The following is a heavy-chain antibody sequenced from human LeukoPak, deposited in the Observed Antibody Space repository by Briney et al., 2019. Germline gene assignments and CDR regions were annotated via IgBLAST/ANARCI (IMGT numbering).Heavy chain of an antibody. Sequence: SDTLSLTCTVSGDSLSSYYGIWLPEPPGKALEWIGFLYFSATTKSNPSLESRVTLSLDTSKNPFSLRLNSVTAADTEVYYCARRVAVPGSYYFDYWSQGTLVTVS. CDR1: GDSLSSYY. V-gene: IGHV4-59*08. D-gene: IGHD2-2*01. J-gene: IGHJ4*02. CDR3: ARRVAVPGSYYFDY. CDR2: LYFSATT.